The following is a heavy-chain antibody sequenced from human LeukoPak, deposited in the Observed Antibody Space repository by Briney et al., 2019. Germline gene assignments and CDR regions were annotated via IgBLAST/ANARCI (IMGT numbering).Heavy chain of an antibody. D-gene: IGHD1-26*01. J-gene: IGHJ4*02. Sequence: PGGSLRLSCATSGFTFSSYWMTWVRQAPGKGLEWVSVMYSGGSTYYADSVKGRVAISRDNSQNTVFLQMNSVRVEDTAVYYCARDLSGSSLFDYWGQGTLVTVSS. CDR2: MYSGGST. CDR3: ARDLSGSSLFDY. CDR1: GFTFSSYW. V-gene: IGHV3-66*01.